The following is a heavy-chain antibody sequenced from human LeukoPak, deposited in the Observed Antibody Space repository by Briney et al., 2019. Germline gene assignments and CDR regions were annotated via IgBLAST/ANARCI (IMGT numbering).Heavy chain of an antibody. Sequence: PSETLSLTCTVSGGSISSSNYYWGWIRQPPGKGLEWIVSIYYSGSTYYNSSLKSRFTISVDTSKNQFSLKLSSVTAADTAVYYCARHQRWLRLGHFDYWGQGTLVTVSS. J-gene: IGHJ4*02. V-gene: IGHV4-39*01. CDR2: IYYSGST. CDR3: ARHQRWLRLGHFDY. CDR1: GGSISSSNYY. D-gene: IGHD5-24*01.